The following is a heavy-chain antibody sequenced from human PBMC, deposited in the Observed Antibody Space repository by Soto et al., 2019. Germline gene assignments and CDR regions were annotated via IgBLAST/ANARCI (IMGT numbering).Heavy chain of an antibody. Sequence: PGGSLRLSCAASGFPFGSYGMSWVRRAPGKGLEWVSAISGSGGYTYYADSVKGRFTISRDNAKNSLHLHMNSLRAEDTAVYYCARSVCSGGSCYPGPNWFDPWGQGTLVTVSS. D-gene: IGHD2-15*01. CDR1: GFPFGSYG. V-gene: IGHV3-23*01. CDR2: ISGSGGYT. CDR3: ARSVCSGGSCYPGPNWFDP. J-gene: IGHJ5*02.